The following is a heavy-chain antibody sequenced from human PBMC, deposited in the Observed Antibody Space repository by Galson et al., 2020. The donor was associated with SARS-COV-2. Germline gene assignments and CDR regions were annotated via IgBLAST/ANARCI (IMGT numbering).Heavy chain of an antibody. V-gene: IGHV4-59*01. D-gene: IGHD3-16*01. J-gene: IGHJ5*02. Sequence: ASETLSLTCTVPGGSISSYYWSWIRQPPGKGLEWLGFIYYSGSTHYNPSLKSRVTISVDTSKNQFSLKLSSVTAADTAVHYCARGYYPYYDYVWGDWFDPWGQGTLVTVSS. CDR1: GGSISSYY. CDR3: ARGYYPYYDYVWGDWFDP. CDR2: IYYSGST.